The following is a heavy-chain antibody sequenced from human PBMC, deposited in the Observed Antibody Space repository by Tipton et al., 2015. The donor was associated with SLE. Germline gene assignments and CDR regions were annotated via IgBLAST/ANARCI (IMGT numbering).Heavy chain of an antibody. D-gene: IGHD6-6*01. CDR3: ARRRYSSSSRPYWYFDL. J-gene: IGHJ2*01. CDR1: GGSISSYY. Sequence: TLSLTCTVSGGSISSYYWSWIRQPPGKGLEWIGYIYYGGSTNYNPSLKSRVTISVDTSKNQFSLKLSSVTAADTAVYYCARRRYSSSSRPYWYFDLWGRGTLVTVSS. V-gene: IGHV4-59*08. CDR2: IYYGGST.